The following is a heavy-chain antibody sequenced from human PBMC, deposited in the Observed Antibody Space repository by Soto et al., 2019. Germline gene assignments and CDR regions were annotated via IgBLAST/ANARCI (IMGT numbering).Heavy chain of an antibody. CDR3: ARSYCSSSSCFYYFYYYMDV. Sequence: SETLSLTCTVSGGSISSYYWSWIRQPPGKGLEWIGYIYYSESTNYNPSLKSRVTISVDTSKNQFSLKLSSVTAADTAVYYCARSYCSSSSCFYYFYYYMDVWGKGTTVTVSS. D-gene: IGHD2-2*01. CDR1: GGSISSYY. J-gene: IGHJ6*03. CDR2: IYYSEST. V-gene: IGHV4-59*08.